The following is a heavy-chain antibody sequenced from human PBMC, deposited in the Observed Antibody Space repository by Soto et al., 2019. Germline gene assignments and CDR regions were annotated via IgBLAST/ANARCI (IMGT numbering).Heavy chain of an antibody. CDR1: GFTFSSYA. CDR3: AKDPLSSWYDPYGMDV. D-gene: IGHD6-13*01. CDR2: ISGSGGST. V-gene: IGHV3-23*01. Sequence: GGSLRLSCAASGFTFSSYAMSWVRQAPGKGLEWVSAISGSGGSTYYADSVKGRFTISRDNSKNTLYLQMNSLRAEDTAVYYCAKDPLSSWYDPYGMDVWGQGTTVTVSS. J-gene: IGHJ6*02.